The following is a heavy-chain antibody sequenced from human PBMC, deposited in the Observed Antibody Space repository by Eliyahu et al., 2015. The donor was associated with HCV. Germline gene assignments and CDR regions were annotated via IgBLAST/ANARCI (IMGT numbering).Heavy chain of an antibody. CDR1: GFTFSSXW. CDR3: SRHISSD. Sequence: EVQLVESGGGLVQXGGSLRLSCAASGFTFSSXWLPWVRQAPGKGLVGVSNINRDGTIRNYADSVKGRFTISRDNAKNTLYLEMNSLRAEDTAVYYCSRHISSDWGQGTLVTVSS. V-gene: IGHV3-74*01. J-gene: IGHJ4*02. D-gene: IGHD1-14*01. CDR2: INRDGTIR.